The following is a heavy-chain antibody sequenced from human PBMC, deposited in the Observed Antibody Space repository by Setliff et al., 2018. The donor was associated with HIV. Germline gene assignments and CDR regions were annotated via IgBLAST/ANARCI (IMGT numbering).Heavy chain of an antibody. J-gene: IGHJ4*02. V-gene: IGHV4-61*02. CDR3: ARVARGGHSSRWYYFDY. CDR2: IYTSGST. Sequence: SETLSLTCTVSGGSISSASYYWSWIRQPAGKGLEWIGRIYTSGSTKYNPSLKSRVTISVDTSKNQFSLEVSSVTAADTAVYYCARVARGGHSSRWYYFDYWGQGTLVTVSS. CDR1: GGSISSASYY. D-gene: IGHD6-13*01.